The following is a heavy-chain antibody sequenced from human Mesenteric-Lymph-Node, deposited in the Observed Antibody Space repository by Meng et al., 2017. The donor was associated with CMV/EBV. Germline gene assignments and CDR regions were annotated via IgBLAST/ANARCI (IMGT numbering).Heavy chain of an antibody. CDR1: FTSNG. J-gene: IGHJ5*02. CDR3: AREGVVVVPAAIPSNWFDP. V-gene: IGHV1-18*01. D-gene: IGHD2-2*01. Sequence: FTSNGISGVRQAPGQGLEWMGWISAYNGNTNYAQKLQGRVTMTTDTSTSTAYMELRSLRSDDTAVYYCAREGVVVVPAAIPSNWFDPWGQGTLVTVSS. CDR2: ISAYNGNT.